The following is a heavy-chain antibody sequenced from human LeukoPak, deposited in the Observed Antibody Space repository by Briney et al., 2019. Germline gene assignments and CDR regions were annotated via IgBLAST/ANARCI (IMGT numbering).Heavy chain of an antibody. D-gene: IGHD3-3*01. CDR2: IGGSGGSK. V-gene: IGHV3-23*01. J-gene: IGHJ1*01. CDR3: AKHRFLEWLLASEYFQH. Sequence: PGGSLRLSCAASGFTPSSYAMSWVRQAPGKGLEWVSAIGGSGGSKYSAYSVRGRFTISRDNSKNTLYLQMNSLIAEDTADYSCAKHRFLEWLLASEYFQHWGQGTLVTVSS. CDR1: GFTPSSYA.